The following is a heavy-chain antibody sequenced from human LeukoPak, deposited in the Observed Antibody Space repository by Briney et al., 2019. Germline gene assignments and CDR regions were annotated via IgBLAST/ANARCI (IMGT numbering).Heavy chain of an antibody. V-gene: IGHV4-39*01. D-gene: IGHD2-15*01. CDR2: IYFGGST. J-gene: IGHJ1*01. Sequence: SQTLSLTCTVSGGSISSSTYYWGWIRQPPGKGLEWIGSIYFGGSTYYNPSLKSRVTISVDTSKNQFPLKLSSVTAADTAVYYCASTPLYCSGGSCYYFQHWGQGTLVTVSS. CDR3: ASTPLYCSGGSCYYFQH. CDR1: GGSISSSTYY.